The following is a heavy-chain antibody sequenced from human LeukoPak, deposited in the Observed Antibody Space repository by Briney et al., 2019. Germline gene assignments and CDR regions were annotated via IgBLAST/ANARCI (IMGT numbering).Heavy chain of an antibody. J-gene: IGHJ4*02. V-gene: IGHV6-1*01. Sequence: LQTLSLTCALSGVSVSSNSVTWNWIRHSPSRGLEWLGRTYYRSKWYNDYAVSVKSRITINPDTSKNQFSLQLNSVTPEDTAVYYCARGSAGYVDYWGQGTLVTVSS. CDR1: GVSVSSNSVT. D-gene: IGHD2-2*03. CDR3: ARGSAGYVDY. CDR2: TYYRSKWYN.